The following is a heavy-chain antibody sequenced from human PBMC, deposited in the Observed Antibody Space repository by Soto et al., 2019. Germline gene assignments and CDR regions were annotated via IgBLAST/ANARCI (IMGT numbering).Heavy chain of an antibody. D-gene: IGHD3-16*02. CDR1: GGSISSGDYY. CDR3: ARETMITFGGVIPIGRYFDY. J-gene: IGHJ4*02. V-gene: IGHV4-30-4*01. CDR2: IYYSGST. Sequence: PSETLSLTCTVSGGSISSGDYYWSWIRQPPGKGLEWIGYIYYSGSTYCNPSLKSRVTISVDTSKNQFSLKLSSVTAADTAVYYCARETMITFGGVIPIGRYFDYWGQGTLVTVSS.